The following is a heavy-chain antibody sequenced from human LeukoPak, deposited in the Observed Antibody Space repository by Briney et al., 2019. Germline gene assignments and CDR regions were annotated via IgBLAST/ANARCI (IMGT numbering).Heavy chain of an antibody. V-gene: IGHV4-31*03. CDR1: GGSISSGGYY. J-gene: IGHJ2*01. D-gene: IGHD3-22*01. Sequence: SQTLSLTCTVSGGSISSGGYYWSWIRQHPGKGLEWIGYIYYSGSTYYNPSLKSRVTISVGTSKNQFSLKLSSVTAADTAVYYCARDNDSSGYYWDRYWYFDLWGRGTLVTVSS. CDR3: ARDNDSSGYYWDRYWYFDL. CDR2: IYYSGST.